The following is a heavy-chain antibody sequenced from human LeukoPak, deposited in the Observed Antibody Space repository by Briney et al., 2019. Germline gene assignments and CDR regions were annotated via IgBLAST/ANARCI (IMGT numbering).Heavy chain of an antibody. CDR2: ISSSSSTI. J-gene: IGHJ4*02. Sequence: EAGGSLRLSCAASGFTFSIYSMNWVRQAPGKGLEWVSYISSSSSTIYYADCVKGRFTIYRDNAKNSLYLQMNSLRVEDTAVYYCARDRISYLDYWGQGALVTVSS. V-gene: IGHV3-48*01. CDR1: GFTFSIYS. D-gene: IGHD2-15*01. CDR3: ARDRISYLDY.